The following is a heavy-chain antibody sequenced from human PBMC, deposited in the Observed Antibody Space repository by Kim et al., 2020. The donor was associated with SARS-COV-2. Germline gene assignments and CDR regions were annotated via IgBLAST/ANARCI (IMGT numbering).Heavy chain of an antibody. V-gene: IGHV3-23*01. CDR3: AKNRGRATEILTTKISSAFED. J-gene: IGHJ4*02. D-gene: IGHD3-9*01. Sequence: RFTMSRDNSKNTVYLQMSSVRAEDTAVYYCAKNRGRATEILTTKISSAFEDWGQGTLVTVSS.